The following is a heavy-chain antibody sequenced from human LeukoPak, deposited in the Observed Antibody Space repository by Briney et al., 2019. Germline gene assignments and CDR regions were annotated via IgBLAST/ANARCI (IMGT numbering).Heavy chain of an antibody. CDR3: ARVVYSGSYHVGESDY. Sequence: GGSLRLSCAASGFTVSTYHMIWVRQAPGKGLQWVSVLHSGGTTHYADSVKGRFTISRDNSKNTLYLQMNSLRAEDTAVYYCARVVYSGSYHVGESDYWGQGTLVTVSS. J-gene: IGHJ4*02. V-gene: IGHV3-53*01. CDR2: LHSGGTT. CDR1: GFTVSTYH. D-gene: IGHD1-26*01.